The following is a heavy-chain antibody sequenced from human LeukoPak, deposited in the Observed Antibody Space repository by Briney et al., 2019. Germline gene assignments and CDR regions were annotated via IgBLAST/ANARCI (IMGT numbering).Heavy chain of an antibody. Sequence: GGSLRLSCAASGFTFSSYEMNWVRQAPGKGLEWVSSISSSSSYIYYADSVKGRFTISRDNAKNSLYLQMNSLRVEDTAVYYCARDMIATLTFDYWGQGTLVTVSS. CDR3: ARDMIATLTFDY. CDR2: ISSSSSYI. CDR1: GFTFSSYE. V-gene: IGHV3-21*01. D-gene: IGHD3-16*01. J-gene: IGHJ4*02.